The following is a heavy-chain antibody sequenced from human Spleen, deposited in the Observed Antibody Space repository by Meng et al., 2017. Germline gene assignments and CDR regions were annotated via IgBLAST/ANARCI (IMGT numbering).Heavy chain of an antibody. J-gene: IGHJ5*02. CDR2: IYYSGST. V-gene: IGHV4-34*01. Sequence: SETLSLTCAVYGGSFSGYYWSWIRQPPGKGLEWIGYIYYSGSTNYNPSLKSRVTISVDTSKNQFSLKLSSVTAADTAVYYCARDSRQQLVRWFDPWGQGTLVTVSS. D-gene: IGHD6-13*01. CDR3: ARDSRQQLVRWFDP. CDR1: GGSFSGYY.